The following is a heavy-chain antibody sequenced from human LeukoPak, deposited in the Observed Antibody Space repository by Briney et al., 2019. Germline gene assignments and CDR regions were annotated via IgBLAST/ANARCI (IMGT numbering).Heavy chain of an antibody. CDR3: LTVRKYLRVGWNSNFDY. CDR1: GFTFSSYS. D-gene: IGHD1-7*01. CDR2: ISSLSGTI. V-gene: IGHV3-48*01. J-gene: IGHJ4*02. Sequence: GGSLRLSCAASGFTFSSYSMNWVRQAPGEGLEWVSYISSLSGTIYYADSVKGRFTISRDNAKNSVYLQMDSLRAEDTAVYYCLTVRKYLRVGWNSNFDYWGQGALVTVSS.